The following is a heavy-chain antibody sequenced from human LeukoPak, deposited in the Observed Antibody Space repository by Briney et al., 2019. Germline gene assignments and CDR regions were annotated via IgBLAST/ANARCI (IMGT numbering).Heavy chain of an antibody. D-gene: IGHD6-13*01. J-gene: IGHJ6*02. CDR1: GFTFSDYY. V-gene: IGHV3-11*05. CDR3: ARDDHWGIAAAGVYYGMDV. Sequence: PGGSLRLSCAASGFTFSDYYMSWIRQVPGKGLEWVSYISSSSSYTNYADSVKGRFTISRDNAKNSLYLQMNSLRAEDTAVYYCARDDHWGIAAAGVYYGMDVWGQGTTVTVSS. CDR2: ISSSSSYT.